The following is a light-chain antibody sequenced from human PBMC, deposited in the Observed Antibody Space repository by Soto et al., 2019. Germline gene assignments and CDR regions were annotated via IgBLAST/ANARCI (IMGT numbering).Light chain of an antibody. J-gene: IGKJ2*01. CDR3: QQYDGSPLYT. V-gene: IGKV3-20*01. CDR2: DAS. Sequence: EILLTQSPGTLSLSPGDSATLSCRASQRIRSTYLAWYQQKPRQPPRRLIYDASSRATGIPDRFSGSGSERDFYITISRLEAEDFAVYYCQQYDGSPLYTFGHGTKLEIK. CDR1: QRIRSTY.